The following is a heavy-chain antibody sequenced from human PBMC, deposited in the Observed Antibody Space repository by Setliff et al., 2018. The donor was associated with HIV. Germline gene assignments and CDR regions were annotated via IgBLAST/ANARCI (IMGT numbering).Heavy chain of an antibody. V-gene: IGHV3-48*01. Sequence: PGGSLRLSCAASGFNFNNHAMHWVRQAPGKGPEWISYMTSNLVTIQYGDSVEGRFTISRDNAKNLLYLQLNTLRVDDTAVYYCARSTEGYFDLWGRGTLVTVSS. CDR2: MTSNLVTI. D-gene: IGHD2-2*01. CDR3: ARSTEGYFDL. CDR1: GFNFNNHA. J-gene: IGHJ2*01.